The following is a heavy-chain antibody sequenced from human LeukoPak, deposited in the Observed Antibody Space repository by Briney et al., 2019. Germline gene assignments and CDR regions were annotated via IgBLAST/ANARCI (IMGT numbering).Heavy chain of an antibody. Sequence: SETLSLTCTVSGYSISSGYYWGWIRQPPGKGLEWIGSINHSGSTYYNPSLKSRVTISVDTSKNQFSLKLSSVTAADTAVYYCARVVYYYGSGSSKTPLDYWGQGTLVTVSS. V-gene: IGHV4-38-2*02. J-gene: IGHJ4*02. D-gene: IGHD3-10*01. CDR2: INHSGST. CDR3: ARVVYYYGSGSSKTPLDY. CDR1: GYSISSGYY.